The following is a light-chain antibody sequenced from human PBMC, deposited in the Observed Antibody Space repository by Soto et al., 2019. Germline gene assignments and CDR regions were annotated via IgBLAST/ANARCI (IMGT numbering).Light chain of an antibody. CDR3: LQYNYNSFT. J-gene: IGKJ2*01. CDR1: QSISTW. Sequence: DIQMTQSPSTLSAFVGARVTITCRASQSISTWLAWYQQKPGKVPKLLIFRASSLEIGVPSRFSGSGSGTEFTLTSDSLQTDDFATYYWLQYNYNSFTVGPGTKLDI. V-gene: IGKV1-5*03. CDR2: RAS.